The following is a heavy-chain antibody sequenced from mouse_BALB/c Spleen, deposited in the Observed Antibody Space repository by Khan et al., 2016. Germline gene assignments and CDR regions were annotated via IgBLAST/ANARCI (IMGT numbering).Heavy chain of an antibody. D-gene: IGHD1-2*01. CDR3: ARTARIKY. J-gene: IGHJ2*01. CDR1: GYSITSDYG. Sequence: VQLQQSGPGLVKPSQSLSLTCTVSGYSITSDYGWNWIRQFPGNKLEWMGYISYSGSTNYNPSLKSRISITRDTSKNQFFLQLNSVTTEERATXSCARTARIKYWGQGTTLTVSS. V-gene: IGHV3-2*02. CDR2: ISYSGST.